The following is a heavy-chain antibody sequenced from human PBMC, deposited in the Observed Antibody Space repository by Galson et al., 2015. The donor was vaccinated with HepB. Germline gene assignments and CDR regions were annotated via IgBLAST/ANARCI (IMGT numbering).Heavy chain of an antibody. J-gene: IGHJ3*02. V-gene: IGHV7-4-1*02. D-gene: IGHD5-12*01. CDR2: INTNTGNP. Sequence: QGLEWMGWINTNTGNPAYAQGFTGRFVFSLDTSVNTAYLQISSLEAEDTAVYYCARVPFSGYDLWAFDIWGQGTMVTVSS. CDR3: ARVPFSGYDLWAFDI.